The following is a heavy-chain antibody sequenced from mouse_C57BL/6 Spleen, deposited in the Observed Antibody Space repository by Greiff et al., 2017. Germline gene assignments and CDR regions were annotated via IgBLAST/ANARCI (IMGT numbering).Heavy chain of an antibody. D-gene: IGHD2-4*01. Sequence: EVMLVESGGGLVKPGGSLTLSCAASGFTFSDYGMHWVRQAPEKGLEWVAYISSGSSTIYYADTVKGRFTISRDNAKNTLFLQMTSLRSEDTAMYYCERLIRDAMDYWGQGTSVTVSS. V-gene: IGHV5-17*01. CDR1: GFTFSDYG. CDR3: ERLIRDAMDY. J-gene: IGHJ4*01. CDR2: ISSGSSTI.